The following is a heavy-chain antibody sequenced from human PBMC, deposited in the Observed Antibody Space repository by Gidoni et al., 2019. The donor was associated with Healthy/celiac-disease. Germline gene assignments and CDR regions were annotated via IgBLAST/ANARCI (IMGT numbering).Heavy chain of an antibody. J-gene: IGHJ4*02. Sequence: QIPLKESGPTLVKPTPTLTLTCTFSAFSLSTRGVGVGWIRQPPGTALEWLALIYWDDDKRYSPSLKSRLTITKDTSKNQVVLTMTNMDPVDTATYYCAHRSSLGYSSGWYPFDYWGQGTLVTVSS. CDR3: AHRSSLGYSSGWYPFDY. CDR2: IYWDDDK. CDR1: AFSLSTRGVG. V-gene: IGHV2-5*02. D-gene: IGHD6-19*01.